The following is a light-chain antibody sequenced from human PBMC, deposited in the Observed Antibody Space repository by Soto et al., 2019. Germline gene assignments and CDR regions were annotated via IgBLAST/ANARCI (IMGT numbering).Light chain of an antibody. Sequence: ELVMTQSPATLSVSPGERATLSCRASQSVSSNLAWYQQKPGQAPRLLIYGASTRATGIPARFSGSGSGTDFTLTISSLEPEDFAVYYCQQRSKWPSITFGGGTKVDIK. CDR3: QQRSKWPSIT. CDR1: QSVSSN. V-gene: IGKV3-15*01. CDR2: GAS. J-gene: IGKJ4*01.